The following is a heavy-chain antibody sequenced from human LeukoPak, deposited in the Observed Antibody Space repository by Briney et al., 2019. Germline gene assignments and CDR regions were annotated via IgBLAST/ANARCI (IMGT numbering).Heavy chain of an antibody. J-gene: IGHJ4*02. CDR2: IKEDGSEK. CDR3: ARDPRGGSFMYYFDS. CDR1: GFTFSNYA. Sequence: PGGSLRLSCVASGFTFSNYAMSWVRQAPGKGLEWVANIKEDGSEKYYVDSVKGRFTISRDNAKNSLYLEMNSLRVEDTAVYYCARDPRGGSFMYYFDSWGQGTLVTVSS. V-gene: IGHV3-7*04. D-gene: IGHD2-15*01.